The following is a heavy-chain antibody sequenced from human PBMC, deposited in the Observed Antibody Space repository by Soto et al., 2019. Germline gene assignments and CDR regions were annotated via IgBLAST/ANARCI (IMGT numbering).Heavy chain of an antibody. Sequence: GASVNVSFKASGYTFTSYYIHWVRQAPGQGLEWMGIINPSGGSASYARGLKGRVALTRDTSTSTVYMEVSSLTSEDTAVYYCAKMVVFCTNGVCYIFNYYYMDVWGKGTTVTVSS. D-gene: IGHD2-8*01. CDR2: INPSGGSA. J-gene: IGHJ6*03. V-gene: IGHV1-46*01. CDR3: AKMVVFCTNGVCYIFNYYYMDV. CDR1: GYTFTSYY.